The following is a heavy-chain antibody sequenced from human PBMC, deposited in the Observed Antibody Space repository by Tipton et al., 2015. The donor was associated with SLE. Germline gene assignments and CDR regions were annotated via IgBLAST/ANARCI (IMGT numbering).Heavy chain of an antibody. J-gene: IGHJ5*02. CDR2: VSHSGRT. D-gene: IGHD2-8*01. CDR1: GGYITSDIYY. CDR3: ARGGTGDGTNPFDP. Sequence: TLSLTCFVSGGYITSDIYYWGWIRQPPGKGLEWIGEVSHSGRTNYIASLKSRVTISIDTSKNQFSLRLNSVVAADTGVYYCARGGTGDGTNPFDPWGQGTLVTVSS. V-gene: IGHV4-39*07.